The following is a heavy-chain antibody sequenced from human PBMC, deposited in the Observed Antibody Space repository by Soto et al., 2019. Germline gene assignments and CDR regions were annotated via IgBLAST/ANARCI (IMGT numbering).Heavy chain of an antibody. CDR1: TAVG. CDR2: IYWDNDK. J-gene: IGHJ6*02. V-gene: IGHV2-5*02. CDR3: AHKGGRGAGMDV. Sequence: TAVGVACIRQSPGKALEWLALIYWDNDKRYSPILQSRVTITKDTSKNQVVLTMTNMDPVDTATYYCAHKGGRGAGMDVWGQGTTLTVFS. D-gene: IGHD2-15*01.